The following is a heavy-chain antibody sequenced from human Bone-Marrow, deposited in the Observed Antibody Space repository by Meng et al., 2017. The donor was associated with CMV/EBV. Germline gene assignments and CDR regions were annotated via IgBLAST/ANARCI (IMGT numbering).Heavy chain of an antibody. J-gene: IGHJ6*02. CDR1: GYTFTSYG. V-gene: IGHV1-18*01. CDR2: ISAYNGNT. D-gene: IGHD6-13*01. Sequence: ASVKVSCKASGYTFTSYGISWVRQAPGQGLEWMGWISAYNGNTNYAQKLQGRVTITADKSTSTAYMELSSLRSEDTAVYYCAYLRATGYSSSWPYYYYYYGMDVWGQGTTVTVSS. CDR3: AYLRATGYSSSWPYYYYYYGMDV.